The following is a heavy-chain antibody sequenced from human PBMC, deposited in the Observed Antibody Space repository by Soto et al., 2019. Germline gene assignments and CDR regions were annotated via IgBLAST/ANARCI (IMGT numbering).Heavy chain of an antibody. V-gene: IGHV4-4*02. CDR1: GGSMSSSNW. Sequence: SETLSLTCTVSGGSMSSSNWWNWVRQSPGKGLEWIGEAHHSGSTNYNPSLKSRVTISVDRSKNQFSLKLSSVTAADTAVYYCAAGGGLPRYYWGQGTLVTVSS. CDR3: AAGGGLPRYY. CDR2: AHHSGST. J-gene: IGHJ4*02. D-gene: IGHD5-12*01.